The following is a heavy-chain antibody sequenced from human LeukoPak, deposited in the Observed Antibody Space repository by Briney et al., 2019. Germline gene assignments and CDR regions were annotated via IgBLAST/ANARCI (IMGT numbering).Heavy chain of an antibody. V-gene: IGHV4-59*01. CDR2: IYYSGST. Sequence: SETLSLTCTVSGGSISSYYWSWIRQPPGKGLKWIGYIYYSGSTNYNPSLKSRVTISVDTSKNQFSLKLSSVTAADTAVYYCARGSGYSSSWYGYWGQGTLVTVSS. J-gene: IGHJ4*02. D-gene: IGHD6-13*01. CDR1: GGSISSYY. CDR3: ARGSGYSSSWYGY.